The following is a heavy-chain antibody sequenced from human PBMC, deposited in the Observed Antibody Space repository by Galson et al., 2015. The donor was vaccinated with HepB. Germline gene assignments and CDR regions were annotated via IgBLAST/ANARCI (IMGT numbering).Heavy chain of an antibody. CDR2: MNPNSGNT. CDR3: ARGRIQLWSQGCCSGGSRYSGTLDYGMDV. Sequence: SVKVSCKASGYTFTSYDINWVRQATGQGLEWMGWMNPNSGNTGYAQKFQGKVTMTRNTSISTAYMELSSLRSEDTAVYYCARGRIQLWSQGCCSGGSRYSGTLDYGMDVWGQGTTVTVSS. J-gene: IGHJ6*02. V-gene: IGHV1-8*01. CDR1: GYTFTSYD. D-gene: IGHD2-15*01.